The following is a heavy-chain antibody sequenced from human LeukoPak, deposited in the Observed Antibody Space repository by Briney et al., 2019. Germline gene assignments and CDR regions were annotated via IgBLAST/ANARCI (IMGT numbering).Heavy chain of an antibody. CDR1: GYTLTEVS. CDR3: AASKYCSSTSCSHFDY. V-gene: IGHV1-24*01. D-gene: IGHD2-2*01. CDR2: FYPEDGET. J-gene: IGHJ4*02. Sequence: ASVKVSCKVSGYTLTEVSMHWVRQAPGKGLEWMGGFYPEDGETIYAQKFQGRVTMTEDTSTDTAHMELSSLRSEDTAVYYCAASKYCSSTSCSHFDYWGQGTLVTVSS.